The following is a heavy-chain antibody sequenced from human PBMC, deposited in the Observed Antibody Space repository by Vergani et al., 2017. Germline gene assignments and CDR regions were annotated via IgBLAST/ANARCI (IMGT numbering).Heavy chain of an antibody. Sequence: QVQLVQSGAEVKKPGASVKVSCKASGDTFTGYYMHWVRQAPGQGLEWMGWINPNSGGTNYAQKFQGRVTMTRDTSISTAYMELSRLRSDDTAVYYCARVGLGDSSGYYSPSYYYYYGMDVWGQGTTVTVSS. J-gene: IGHJ6*02. CDR2: INPNSGGT. D-gene: IGHD3-22*01. CDR1: GDTFTGYY. CDR3: ARVGLGDSSGYYSPSYYYYYGMDV. V-gene: IGHV1-2*02.